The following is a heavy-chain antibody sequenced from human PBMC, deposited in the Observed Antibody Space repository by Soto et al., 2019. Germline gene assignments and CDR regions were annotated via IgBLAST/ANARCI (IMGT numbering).Heavy chain of an antibody. D-gene: IGHD3-16*01. V-gene: IGHV1-69*06. J-gene: IGHJ4*02. CDR3: AWWGVNYAYSNKF. CDR2: IIPVFGTT. CDR1: GGLFSSFA. Sequence: QEQLVQSGAEVKKPGSSVKVSCKASGGLFSSFAISWVRQAPGQGLEWLGGIIPVFGTTKYAEKFQGRVTITADKSTRSNYMEHSSLPSENTAMYSCAWWGVNYAYSNKFWGQGTRVTVSP.